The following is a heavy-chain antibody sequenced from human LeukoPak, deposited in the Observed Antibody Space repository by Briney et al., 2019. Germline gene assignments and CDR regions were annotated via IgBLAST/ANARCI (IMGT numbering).Heavy chain of an antibody. D-gene: IGHD2-2*01. J-gene: IGHJ6*03. Sequence: GGSLRLSCAASGFTFSSYAMHWVRQAPGKGLEWVAVISYDGSNKYYADSVKGRFTISRDNSKNTPYLQMNSLRAEDTAVYYCAKAGYCSSTSCYVEYYYYMDVWGKGTTVTISS. CDR3: AKAGYCSSTSCYVEYYYYMDV. CDR1: GFTFSSYA. V-gene: IGHV3-30*04. CDR2: ISYDGSNK.